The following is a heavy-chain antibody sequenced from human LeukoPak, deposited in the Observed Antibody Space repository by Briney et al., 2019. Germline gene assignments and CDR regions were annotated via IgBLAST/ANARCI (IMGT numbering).Heavy chain of an antibody. CDR2: ISYAGSTK. D-gene: IGHD3-10*01. Sequence: GRSLRLSCAASGFIFSTHGMHWVRQAPGKGLEWVSLISYAGSTKYYADSVEGRFTISRDNSKSTLYLQLNSLRVEDTAVYYCAKDRHFYGAGTYYNLDYWGQGTLVTVSS. V-gene: IGHV3-30*18. CDR3: AKDRHFYGAGTYYNLDY. J-gene: IGHJ4*02. CDR1: GFIFSTHG.